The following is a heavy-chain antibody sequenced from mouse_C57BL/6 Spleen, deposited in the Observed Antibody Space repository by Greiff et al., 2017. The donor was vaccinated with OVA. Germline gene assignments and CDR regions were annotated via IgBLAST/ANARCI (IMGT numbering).Heavy chain of an antibody. J-gene: IGHJ3*01. CDR2: INYDGSST. D-gene: IGHD1-1*01. CDR1: GFTFSDYY. Sequence: EVKLVESEGGLVQPGSSMKLSCTASGFTFSDYYMAWVRQVPEKGLEWAANINYDGSSTYYLDSLKSRFIISRDNAKNILYLQMSSLKSEDTATYYCARDGTTVPFAYWGQGTLVTVSA. CDR3: ARDGTTVPFAY. V-gene: IGHV5-16*01.